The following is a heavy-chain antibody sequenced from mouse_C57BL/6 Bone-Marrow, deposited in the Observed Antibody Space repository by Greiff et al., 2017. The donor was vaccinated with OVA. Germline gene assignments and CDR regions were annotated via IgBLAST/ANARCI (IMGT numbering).Heavy chain of an antibody. V-gene: IGHV1-69*01. Sequence: VQLQQPGAELVMPGASVKLSCKASGYTFTSYWMHWVKQRPGQGLEWIGEIDTSDSYTNYNQKFKGKSTLTVDKSSSTAYMQRSSLTSEDSAVYYCARERSFYYGSSYWYFDVWGTGTTVTVSS. J-gene: IGHJ1*03. D-gene: IGHD1-1*01. CDR1: GYTFTSYW. CDR2: IDTSDSYT. CDR3: ARERSFYYGSSYWYFDV.